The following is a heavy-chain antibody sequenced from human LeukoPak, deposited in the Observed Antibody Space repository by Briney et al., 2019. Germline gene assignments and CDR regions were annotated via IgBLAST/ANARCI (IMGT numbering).Heavy chain of an antibody. V-gene: IGHV4-59*01. J-gene: IGHJ3*02. Sequence: SETLSLTCTVSGGPINYYYWSWIRQPPGEGLEWIGYISNGGTTNYNPSLKSRVTISVDKSKNQLSLRLGSVTAADTAVYHCVRLQPNTGEWAFDIWGQGTLVTVS. CDR3: VRLQPNTGEWAFDI. CDR2: ISNGGTT. CDR1: GGPINYYY. D-gene: IGHD1-1*01.